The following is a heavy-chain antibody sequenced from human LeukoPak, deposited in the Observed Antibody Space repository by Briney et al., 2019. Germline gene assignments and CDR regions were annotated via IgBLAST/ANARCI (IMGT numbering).Heavy chain of an antibody. V-gene: IGHV1-58*01. D-gene: IGHD3-22*01. J-gene: IGHJ3*02. CDR2: IVVGSGNT. CDR1: GFTFTSSP. CDR3: AASIVHHAFDI. Sequence: ASVKVSCKASGFTFTSSPVQWVRQARGQRLEWIGWIVVGSGNTNYAQKFQERVTITRDMSTSTAYMELSSLRSDDTPVYYCAASIVHHAFDIWGQGTMVTVSS.